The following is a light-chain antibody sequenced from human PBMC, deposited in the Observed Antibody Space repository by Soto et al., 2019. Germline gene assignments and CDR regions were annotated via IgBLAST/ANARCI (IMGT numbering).Light chain of an antibody. Sequence: QSVLTQPPPTSGTPGQRVIISCSGSSSNIGSNTVNWYQQLPGTAPKLLIHDNNLRPSEIPDRFSGSKSGTSASLAISGLQSEDEADYYCAAWDDTLNGVVFGGGTKLTVL. J-gene: IGLJ2*01. CDR2: DNN. V-gene: IGLV1-44*01. CDR3: AAWDDTLNGVV. CDR1: SSNIGSNT.